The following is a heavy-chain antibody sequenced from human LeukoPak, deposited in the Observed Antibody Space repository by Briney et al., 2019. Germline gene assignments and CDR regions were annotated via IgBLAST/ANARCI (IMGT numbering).Heavy chain of an antibody. V-gene: IGHV1-18*04. D-gene: IGHD3-10*01. CDR3: ARGVTMVRGVQVGDY. CDR1: GYTFTSYG. Sequence: ASVKVSCKASGYTFTSYGISWVRQAPGQGLEWMGWISAYNGNTNYAQKLQGRVTMTTDTSTSTAYMELRSLRSDDTAVYYCARGVTMVRGVQVGDYWGQGTLVTVSS. J-gene: IGHJ4*02. CDR2: ISAYNGNT.